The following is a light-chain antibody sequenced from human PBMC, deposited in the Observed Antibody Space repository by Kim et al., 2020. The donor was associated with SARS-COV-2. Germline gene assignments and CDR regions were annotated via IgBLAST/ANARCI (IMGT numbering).Light chain of an antibody. J-gene: IGKJ1*01. CDR3: QQYGTWT. V-gene: IGKV3-20*01. CDR2: DVS. Sequence: CLSPGERATRSCRASQSVSSNYLAWYQQKPGQAPRLLIYDVSSRATGIPDRFSGSGSGTDFTLTISRLDPEDFAVYYCQQYGTWTFGQGTKVDIK. CDR1: QSVSSNY.